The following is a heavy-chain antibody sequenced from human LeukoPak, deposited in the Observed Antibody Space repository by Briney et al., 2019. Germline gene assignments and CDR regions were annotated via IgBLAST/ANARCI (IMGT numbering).Heavy chain of an antibody. CDR3: ARRDGYNMGAFDI. V-gene: IGHV5-51*03. D-gene: IGHD5-24*01. CDR2: MYPGDSDT. Sequence: GESLKISCRGSGYSFSTYWVGWVRQMPGKGLEWMGIMYPGDSDTRYSPSFQGQFTISADRSISTAYLQWSSLKASDTAMYYCARRDGYNMGAFDIWGQGTMVTVSS. J-gene: IGHJ3*02. CDR1: GYSFSTYW.